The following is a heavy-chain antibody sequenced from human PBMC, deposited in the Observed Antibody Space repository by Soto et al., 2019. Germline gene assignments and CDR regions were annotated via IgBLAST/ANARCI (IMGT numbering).Heavy chain of an antibody. Sequence: EVQLVESGGGLVQPGRSLRLSCAASGFTFDDYAMHWVRQAPGKGLEWVSGISWNSGSIGYADSVKGRFTISRDNAKNSLYLQMNSLRAEDTALYYCAKDKGSRGYAVFFDYWGQGTLVTVSS. D-gene: IGHD3-22*01. CDR1: GFTFDDYA. CDR2: ISWNSGSI. V-gene: IGHV3-9*01. J-gene: IGHJ4*02. CDR3: AKDKGSRGYAVFFDY.